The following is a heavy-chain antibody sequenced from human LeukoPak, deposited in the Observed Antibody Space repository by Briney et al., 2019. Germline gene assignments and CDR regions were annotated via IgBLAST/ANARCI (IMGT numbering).Heavy chain of an antibody. D-gene: IGHD3-22*01. V-gene: IGHV1-18*01. J-gene: IGHJ4*02. Sequence: ASVKVSCKASGYTFTSYGISWVRQAPGQGLEWMGWISAYNGNTNYAQKLQGRVTLTTDTSTSTAYMELRSLRSDDTAVYYCAREVDDSSGYYSDYWGQGTLVTVSS. CDR1: GYTFTSYG. CDR3: AREVDDSSGYYSDY. CDR2: ISAYNGNT.